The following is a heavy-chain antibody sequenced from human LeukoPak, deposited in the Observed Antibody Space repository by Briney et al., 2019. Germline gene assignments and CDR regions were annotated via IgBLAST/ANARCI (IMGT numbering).Heavy chain of an antibody. D-gene: IGHD5-18*01. Sequence: SETLSLTCTVSGGSISSSSYYWGWIRQPPGKGLEWIGSIYYSGSTNYNPSLKSRVTISVDTSKNQFSLKLSSVTAADTAVYYCARAASYTAMATYWGQGTLVTVSS. CDR2: IYYSGST. CDR1: GGSISSSSYY. CDR3: ARAASYTAMATY. V-gene: IGHV4-39*07. J-gene: IGHJ4*02.